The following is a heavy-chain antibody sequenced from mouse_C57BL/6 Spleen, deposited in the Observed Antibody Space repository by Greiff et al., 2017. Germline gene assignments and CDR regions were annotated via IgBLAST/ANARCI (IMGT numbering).Heavy chain of an antibody. V-gene: IGHV1-80*01. Sequence: QVQLQQSGAELVKPGASVKISCKASGYAFSSYWMNWVKQRPGKGLEWIGQIYPGDGDTNYNGKFKGKATLTADKSSSTASMQLSSLTSEDSAVYFCASPSTYGNDEGAMDYWGQGTSVTVSS. J-gene: IGHJ4*01. CDR1: GYAFSSYW. CDR2: IYPGDGDT. CDR3: ASPSTYGNDEGAMDY. D-gene: IGHD2-2*01.